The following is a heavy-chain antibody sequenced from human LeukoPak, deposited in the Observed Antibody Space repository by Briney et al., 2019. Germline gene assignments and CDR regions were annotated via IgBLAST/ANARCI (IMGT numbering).Heavy chain of an antibody. D-gene: IGHD2-2*02. CDR1: GDLMSRCSYY. J-gene: IGHJ3*02. CDR3: ASRADCSSTSCYTGDAFDI. Sequence: SETLSLTCSVSGDLMSRCSYYWGWIRQPPGKGLEWNGSIYYSGSTYYNPSLKSHDTISVDTSNNLFSRKLSSVTAADTAVYYCASRADCSSTSCYTGDAFDIWGQGTMVTVSS. CDR2: IYYSGST. V-gene: IGHV4-39*01.